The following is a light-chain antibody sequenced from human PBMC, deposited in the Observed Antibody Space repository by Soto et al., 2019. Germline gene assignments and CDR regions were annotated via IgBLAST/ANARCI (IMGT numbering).Light chain of an antibody. V-gene: IGKV1-5*01. CDR2: DAS. CDR1: QSLNRL. Sequence: DIEMSQSPSSLSASVGDRVTITCRASQSLNRLLAWYQQKPGKAPKLLIYDASSLQSGVPSRFSGSASGTAFALTISSLQPDDFANYYCQQYNSSSWTFGPGTKVEIK. CDR3: QQYNSSSWT. J-gene: IGKJ1*01.